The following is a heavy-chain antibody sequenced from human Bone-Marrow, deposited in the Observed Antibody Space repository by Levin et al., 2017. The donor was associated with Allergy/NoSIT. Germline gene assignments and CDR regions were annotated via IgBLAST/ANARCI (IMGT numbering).Heavy chain of an antibody. CDR1: GFTFSSYG. V-gene: IGHV3-30*18. J-gene: IGHJ6*02. D-gene: IGHD1-26*01. CDR3: AKPRQGGYYGMDV. CDR2: ISYDGSNK. Sequence: GGSLRLSCAASGFTFSSYGMHWVRQAPGKGLEWVAVISYDGSNKYYADSVKGRFTISRDNSKNTLYLQMNSLRAEDTAVYYCAKPRQGGYYGMDVWGQGTTVTVSS.